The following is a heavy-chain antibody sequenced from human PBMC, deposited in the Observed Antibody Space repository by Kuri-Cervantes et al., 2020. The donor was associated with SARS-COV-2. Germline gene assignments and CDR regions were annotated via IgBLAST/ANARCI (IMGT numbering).Heavy chain of an antibody. V-gene: IGHV1-69*13. CDR1: GGTFSSYA. CDR3: ARVFRSGYELGYYYYYYGMDV. Sequence: SVKVSCKASGGTFSSYAISWVRQAPGQGLEWMGGIIPIFGTANYAQKFQGRVTITADESTSTAYMVLSSLRSEDTAVYYCARVFRSGYELGYYYYYYGMDVWGQGTTVTVSS. D-gene: IGHD5-12*01. CDR2: IIPIFGTA. J-gene: IGHJ6*02.